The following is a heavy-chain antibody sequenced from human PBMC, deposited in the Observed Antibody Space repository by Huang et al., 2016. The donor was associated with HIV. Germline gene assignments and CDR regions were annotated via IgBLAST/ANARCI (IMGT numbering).Heavy chain of an antibody. V-gene: IGHV4-39*02. CDR1: GGSIRSDNYY. CDR3: ARRPGSITMIRGVITDPY. D-gene: IGHD3-10*01. CDR2: IYYSVST. Sequence: QLQLQESGPGLVKPSETLSLTCTVSGGSIRSDNYYWGWIRQPPGKGLEWIGSIYYSVSTNYNPSLKRRGTITVDPSKNNFSLRMRSVTAADTDVYYCARRPGSITMIRGVITDPYWGQGTLVTVSS. J-gene: IGHJ4*02.